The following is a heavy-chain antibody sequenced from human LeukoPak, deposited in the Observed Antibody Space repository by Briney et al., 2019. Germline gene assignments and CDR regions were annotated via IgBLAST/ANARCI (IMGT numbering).Heavy chain of an antibody. CDR3: ASAPLTSFDY. Sequence: SETLSLTCTVSGGSISSSSYYWGWIRRPPGKGLEWIGSIYYSGSTYYNPSLKSRVTISVDTSKNQFSLKLSSVTAADTAVYYCASAPLTSFDYWGQGTLVTVSS. D-gene: IGHD4/OR15-4a*01. CDR2: IYYSGST. V-gene: IGHV4-39*01. CDR1: GGSISSSSYY. J-gene: IGHJ4*02.